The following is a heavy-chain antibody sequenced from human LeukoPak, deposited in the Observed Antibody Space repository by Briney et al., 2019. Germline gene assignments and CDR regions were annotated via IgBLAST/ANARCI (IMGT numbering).Heavy chain of an antibody. CDR3: AKAMGATLFDY. CDR2: IHSNGYNT. Sequence: PGGSLRLSCAASGIAFSNYVMTWVRQAPGKGLEWVSSIHSNGYNTYYADSVKGRFTISRDNSKNTLYLQMNSLRAGDTAVYYRAKAMGATLFDYWGQGTLVTVSS. CDR1: GIAFSNYV. D-gene: IGHD1-26*01. V-gene: IGHV3-23*01. J-gene: IGHJ4*02.